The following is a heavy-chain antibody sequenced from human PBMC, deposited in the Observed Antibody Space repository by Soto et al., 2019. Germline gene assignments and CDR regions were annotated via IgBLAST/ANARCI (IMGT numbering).Heavy chain of an antibody. J-gene: IGHJ4*02. CDR1: GGSISSGGYY. Sequence: QVQLQESGPGLVKPSQTVSLTCNVSGGSISSGGYYWSWIRQPPGKGLEWIGYIYNSGSTYYNPSLKTRVTISADTSRNQFSLKVSSVTAADTAMYYCARDLRLDSWGQGTLVTVSS. V-gene: IGHV4-31*03. CDR3: ARDLRLDS. CDR2: IYNSGST.